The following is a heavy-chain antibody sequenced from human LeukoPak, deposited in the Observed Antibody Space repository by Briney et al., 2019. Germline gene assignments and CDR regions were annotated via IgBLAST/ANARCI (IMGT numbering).Heavy chain of an antibody. CDR3: ARGSDQRPYYFDY. J-gene: IGHJ4*02. V-gene: IGHV4-31*03. Sequence: SETLSLTCTVSGGSISSGGYYWSWIRQHPGKGLEWIGYIYYSGSTYYNPSLKSRVTISVDTSKNQFSLKLSSVTAADTAVYYRARGSDQRPYYFDYWGQGTLVTVSS. D-gene: IGHD2-2*01. CDR2: IYYSGST. CDR1: GGSISSGGYY.